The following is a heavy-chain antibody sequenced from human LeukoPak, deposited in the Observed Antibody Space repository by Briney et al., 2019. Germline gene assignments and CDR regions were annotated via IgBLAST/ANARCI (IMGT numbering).Heavy chain of an antibody. CDR1: GFTFSDYY. Sequence: GGSLRLSCAASGFTFSDYYMSWIRQAPGKGLEWVSYISSSGSTKYYADSVKGRFTISRDNAKNSLYLQMNSLRAEDTAVYYCARASLMVYAPNDYWGQGTLVTVSS. J-gene: IGHJ4*02. CDR3: ARASLMVYAPNDY. CDR2: ISSSGSTK. D-gene: IGHD2-8*01. V-gene: IGHV3-11*01.